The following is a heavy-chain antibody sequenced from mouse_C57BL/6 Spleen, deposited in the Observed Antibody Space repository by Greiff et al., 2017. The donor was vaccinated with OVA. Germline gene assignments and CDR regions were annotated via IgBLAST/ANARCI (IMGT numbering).Heavy chain of an antibody. CDR1: GFTFSSYA. CDR3: ARVPSNWDGDD. V-gene: IGHV5-4*03. D-gene: IGHD4-1*01. J-gene: IGHJ2*01. Sequence: DVMLVESGGGLVKPGGSLKLSCAASGFTFSSYAMSWVRQTPEKRLEWVATLSAGGSYTYYPDNVKGRFTISRDNAKNNLYLHKSHLKSEDTAMYYCARVPSNWDGDDWGQGTTLTVSS. CDR2: LSAGGSYT.